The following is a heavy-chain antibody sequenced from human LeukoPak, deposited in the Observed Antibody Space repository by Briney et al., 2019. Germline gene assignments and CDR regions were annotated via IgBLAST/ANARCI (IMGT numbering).Heavy chain of an antibody. CDR2: VSFGGGT. D-gene: IGHD2-15*01. Sequence: SEALSLTCTVSGGSISTDYWSWIRQPPGKGLDWIGYVSFGGGTNYNPSLKSRVITSADTSKNQFSLNLTSVTAADTAVYYCVRASVESGGAFDIWGQGTMVTVSS. J-gene: IGHJ3*02. V-gene: IGHV4-59*01. CDR1: GGSISTDY. CDR3: VRASVESGGAFDI.